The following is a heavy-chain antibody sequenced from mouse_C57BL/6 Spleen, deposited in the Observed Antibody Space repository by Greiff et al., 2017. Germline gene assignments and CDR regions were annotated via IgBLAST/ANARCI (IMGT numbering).Heavy chain of an antibody. V-gene: IGHV1-82*01. D-gene: IGHD1-1*01. CDR3: AISGTLGY. CDR1: GYAFSSSW. CDR2: IYPGDGDT. Sequence: QVQLQQSGPELVKPGASVKISCKASGYAFSSSWMNWVKQRPGKGLEWIGRIYPGDGDTNYTGKFKGTATLTADKSSSTAYMQLSSLTSEDSSVYFCAISGTLGYWGQGTTLTGSS. J-gene: IGHJ2*01.